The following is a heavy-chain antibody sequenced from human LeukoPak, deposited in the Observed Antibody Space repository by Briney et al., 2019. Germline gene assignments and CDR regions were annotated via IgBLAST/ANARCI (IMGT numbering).Heavy chain of an antibody. CDR3: ARESAAKLEYYFDY. V-gene: IGHV3-30-3*01. J-gene: IGHJ4*02. D-gene: IGHD6-13*01. CDR1: GFTFSSYA. CDR2: ISYDGSNK. Sequence: PGGSLRLSCAASGFTFSSYAMHWVRQAPGKGLEWVAVISYDGSNKYYADSVKGRFTISRDNSKNTLYLQMNSLRAEDTAVYYCARESAAKLEYYFDYWGQGTLVTVSS.